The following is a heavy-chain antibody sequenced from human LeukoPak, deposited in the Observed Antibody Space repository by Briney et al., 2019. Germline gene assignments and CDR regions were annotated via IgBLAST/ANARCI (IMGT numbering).Heavy chain of an antibody. J-gene: IGHJ5*02. D-gene: IGHD6-19*01. CDR2: ISAYNGNT. CDR3: ARDYSSGWYVGANWFDH. V-gene: IGHV1-18*01. Sequence: GASVTVSCKASGYTFTSYGFSWVRQAPGHGLEWVGWISAYNGNTNYAQKLQGRVTMTTDTSTSTAYMELRSLRSDDTAVYYCARDYSSGWYVGANWFDHWGQGTLVTVS. CDR1: GYTFTSYG.